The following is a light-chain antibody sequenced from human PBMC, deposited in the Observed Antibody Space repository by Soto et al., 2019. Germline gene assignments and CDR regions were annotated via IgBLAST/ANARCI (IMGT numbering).Light chain of an antibody. CDR1: SPTIGTSS. Sequence: LAPPHSASGTPRQRVTISCSWSSPTIGTSSVHWFQQLPGTAPKLLISTTNQRPSGVPERFSGSKSGTSASLAISGLQSEDEADYYCAAWDDSLNGHVFGTGTKVTVL. CDR3: AAWDDSLNGHV. V-gene: IGLV1-44*01. J-gene: IGLJ1*01. CDR2: TTN.